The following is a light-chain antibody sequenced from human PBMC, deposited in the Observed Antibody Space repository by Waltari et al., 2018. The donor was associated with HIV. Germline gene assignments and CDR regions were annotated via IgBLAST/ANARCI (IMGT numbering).Light chain of an antibody. J-gene: IGKJ1*01. CDR1: QNINNNY. CDR3: QHYSNTPWT. CDR2: DTS. Sequence: IVLTQSPPTLSLSPGERAILPCGASQNINNNYLSWYQQKPGLAPRLLIYDTSNRATGIPDRFTGSGSGTDFTLTISRLEPEDFAVYYCQHYSNTPWTFGQGTKVEVK. V-gene: IGKV3D-20*01.